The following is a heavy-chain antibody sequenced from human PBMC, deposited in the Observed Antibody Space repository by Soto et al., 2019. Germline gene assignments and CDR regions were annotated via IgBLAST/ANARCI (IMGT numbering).Heavy chain of an antibody. Sequence: PSETPSLTSTVEGGAFSGYYWGLVRPPPGKGLEGVGEINHSGSTNYNPSLKSRVTISVDTSKNQFSLKLSSVTAADTAVYYCARGFYCSSTSCYFRRGNYYMDVWGKGTTVTVSS. J-gene: IGHJ6*03. V-gene: IGHV4-34*01. CDR3: ARGFYCSSTSCYFRRGNYYMDV. D-gene: IGHD2-2*01. CDR2: INHSGST. CDR1: GGAFSGYY.